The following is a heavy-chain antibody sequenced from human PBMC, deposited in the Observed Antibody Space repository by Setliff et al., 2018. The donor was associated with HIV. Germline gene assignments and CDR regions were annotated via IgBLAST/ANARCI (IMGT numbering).Heavy chain of an antibody. V-gene: IGHV1-46*01. CDR3: ARVGERWLQFYYFDN. D-gene: IGHD5-12*01. J-gene: IGHJ4*02. CDR2: INPSGGST. Sequence: GASVKVSCKASGYTFTTYYIHWVRQAPGQGLEWLGVINPSGGSTSYAQKFQGRVTMTRGTSTGTVYMELRSLRSEDTAVYYCARVGERWLQFYYFDNWGRGTLVTVSS. CDR1: GYTFTTYY.